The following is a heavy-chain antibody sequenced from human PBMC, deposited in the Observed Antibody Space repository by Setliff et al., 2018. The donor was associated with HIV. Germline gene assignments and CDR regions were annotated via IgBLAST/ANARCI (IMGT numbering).Heavy chain of an antibody. CDR2: IYTSGST. V-gene: IGHV4-61*09. CDR1: GGSISSGSYY. D-gene: IGHD6-19*01. Sequence: PSETLSLTCTVSGGSISSGSYYWSWIRQPAGKGLEWIGHIYTSGSTNYNPSLKSRVTISVDTSKNQFSLKLSSVTAADTAVYYCARSIAVAGIGEYWFDPWGQGTLVTVSS. J-gene: IGHJ5*02. CDR3: ARSIAVAGIGEYWFDP.